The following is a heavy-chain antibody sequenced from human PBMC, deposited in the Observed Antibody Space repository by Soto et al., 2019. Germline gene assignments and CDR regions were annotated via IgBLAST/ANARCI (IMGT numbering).Heavy chain of an antibody. V-gene: IGHV3-23*01. J-gene: IGHJ4*02. D-gene: IGHD3-9*01. Sequence: GGSLRLSYTASGFTFTIYGMGRVRHAPGKGLQWVSTIRGDGGQTHYTDSVKGRFSISRDNSKNTVYLQMDSLRAEDTAMYFCARDVGLDSDDFFAYWGQGTQVTVSS. CDR2: IRGDGGQT. CDR1: GFTFTIYG. CDR3: ARDVGLDSDDFFAY.